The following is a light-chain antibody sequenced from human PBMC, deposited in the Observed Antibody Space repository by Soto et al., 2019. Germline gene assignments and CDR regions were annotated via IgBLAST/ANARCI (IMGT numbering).Light chain of an antibody. V-gene: IGLV1-51*01. J-gene: IGLJ2*01. CDR2: DTD. Sequence: QSALTQPPSVSAPPGQKVNISCSGRTSNLGSNFVCWYQQLPGTAPKLLIYDTDQRPSGIPDRFSGSKSGTSATLAITGLQTGDEAHYYCETWDNSLRAGIFGGGTKLTVL. CDR3: ETWDNSLRAGI. CDR1: TSNLGSNF.